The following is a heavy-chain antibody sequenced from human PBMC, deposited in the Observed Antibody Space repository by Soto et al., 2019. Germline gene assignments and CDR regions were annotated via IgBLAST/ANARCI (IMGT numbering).Heavy chain of an antibody. J-gene: IGHJ4*02. CDR3: AQRSGPHYGDYGSFDY. D-gene: IGHD4-17*01. CDR1: GGTFSSYA. CDR2: IIPIFGTA. V-gene: IGHV1-69*13. Sequence: SVKVSCKASGGTFSSYAISWVRQAPGQGLEWMGGIIPIFGTANYAQKFQGRVTITADESTSTAYMELSSLRSEDTAVYYCAQRSGPHYGDYGSFDYWGQGTLVTVSS.